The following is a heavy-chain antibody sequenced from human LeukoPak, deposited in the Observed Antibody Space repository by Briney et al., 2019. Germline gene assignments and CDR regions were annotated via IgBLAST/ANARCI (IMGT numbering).Heavy chain of an antibody. CDR3: ARDKAFGTKGDYFDY. CDR1: GGTFSSYA. V-gene: IGHV1-69*13. Sequence: GASVKVSCKASGGTFSSYAISWVRQAPGQGLEWMGGIIPIFGTANYAQKFQGRVTITADESTGTAYMELSSLRSEDTAVYYCARDKAFGTKGDYFDYWGQGTLVTVSS. CDR2: IIPIFGTA. J-gene: IGHJ4*02. D-gene: IGHD1-7*01.